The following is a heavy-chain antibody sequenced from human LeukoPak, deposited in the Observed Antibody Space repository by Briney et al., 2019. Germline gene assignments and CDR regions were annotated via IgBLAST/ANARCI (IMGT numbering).Heavy chain of an antibody. CDR1: GFTFSSYG. Sequence: GGSLRLSCAASGFTFSSYGMHWVRQAPGKGLEWVAFISYDGSYKYYADSVKGRFTISRDNSKNTLYLQMNSLRAEDTAVYYCAKDPRRYSRTGGYFDYWGQGTLVTVSS. D-gene: IGHD6-13*01. V-gene: IGHV3-30*02. CDR3: AKDPRRYSRTGGYFDY. CDR2: ISYDGSYK. J-gene: IGHJ4*02.